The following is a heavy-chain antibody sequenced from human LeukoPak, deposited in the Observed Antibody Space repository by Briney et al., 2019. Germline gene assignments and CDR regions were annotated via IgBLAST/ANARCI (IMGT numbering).Heavy chain of an antibody. V-gene: IGHV3-74*01. CDR3: ARDPPWYYYGSGSTGAPGDAFDI. Sequence: QPGGSLRLSCAASGFTFSSYWMHWVRQAPGEGLVWVSRINSDGSSTSYADSVKGRFTISRDNAKNTLYLQMNSLRAEDTAVYYCARDPPWYYYGSGSTGAPGDAFDIWGQGTMVTVSS. J-gene: IGHJ3*02. D-gene: IGHD3-10*01. CDR2: INSDGSST. CDR1: GFTFSSYW.